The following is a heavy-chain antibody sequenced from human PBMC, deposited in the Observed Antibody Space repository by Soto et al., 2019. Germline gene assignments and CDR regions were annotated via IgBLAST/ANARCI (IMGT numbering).Heavy chain of an antibody. D-gene: IGHD5-12*01. V-gene: IGHV1-46*01. CDR1: GYSFITSYY. J-gene: IGHJ3*02. CDR3: ARDTGYDHDAFDI. CDR2: INPTGSMT. Sequence: QVQLVQSGAEVKKPGASVKVSCKASGYSFITSYYMHWVRQAPGQGLEWMGIINPTGSMTKYSQRFQGRLHMTRDTSTSTDYMELTTLTSEDTAVYFCARDTGYDHDAFDIWGQGTMVTVSS.